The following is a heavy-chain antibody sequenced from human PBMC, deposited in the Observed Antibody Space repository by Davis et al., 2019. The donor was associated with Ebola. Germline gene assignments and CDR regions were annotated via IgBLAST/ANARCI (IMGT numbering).Heavy chain of an antibody. J-gene: IGHJ4*02. D-gene: IGHD2-2*03. CDR3: ARDLSWILFDY. CDR2: ISGGSDNK. CDR1: GFTFGDYA. V-gene: IGHV3-23*01. Sequence: PGGSLRLSCTGSGFTFGDYALSWFRQAPGKGLEWVSRISGGSDNKDYADSVKGRFTISRDNAKNTLYLQMNSLRAEDTAVYYCARDLSWILFDYWGQGTLVTVS.